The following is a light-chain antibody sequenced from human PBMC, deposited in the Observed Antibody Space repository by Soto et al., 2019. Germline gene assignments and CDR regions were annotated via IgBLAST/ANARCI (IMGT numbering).Light chain of an antibody. V-gene: IGKV1-27*01. CDR2: YAA. J-gene: IGKJ1*01. Sequence: DVQMTQSPSSLSASVGDRVTFTCRASKDISHYLAWYQQRPGKVPKLLIYYAANLQLGVPSRFSGSGSGTDFKVPISSLQPREVGTYYCHQYTKDTTGTFGQGTKVDI. CDR1: KDISHY. CDR3: HQYTKDTTGT.